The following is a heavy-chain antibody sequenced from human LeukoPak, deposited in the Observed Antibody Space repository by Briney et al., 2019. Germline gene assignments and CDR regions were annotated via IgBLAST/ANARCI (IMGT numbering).Heavy chain of an antibody. V-gene: IGHV4-59*08. D-gene: IGHD6-13*01. CDR2: IYYSGSN. CDR3: ARHRIANYWFDP. J-gene: IGHJ5*02. CDR1: GGSISSYY. Sequence: SETLSLTCTISGGSISSYYWSWIRQPPGKGLEWIGYIYYSGSNNYNPSLKSRVTISVDTSKNQFSLKLSSVTAADTAVYYCARHRIANYWFDPWGQGTLVTVSS.